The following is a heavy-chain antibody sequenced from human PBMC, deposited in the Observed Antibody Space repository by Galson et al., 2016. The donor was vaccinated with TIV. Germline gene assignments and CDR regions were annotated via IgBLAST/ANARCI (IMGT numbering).Heavy chain of an antibody. Sequence: SLRLSCAASGFTFANYAMNWVRQAPGKGLEWVAVISGSGDNTYYADSVKGRFTISRDNSKNTLYLQMSSLRAEDTAVYYCAKDRRGSGYFLDYWGQGTLVTVSS. V-gene: IGHV3-23*01. CDR1: GFTFANYA. CDR3: AKDRRGSGYFLDY. D-gene: IGHD3-22*01. CDR2: ISGSGDNT. J-gene: IGHJ4*02.